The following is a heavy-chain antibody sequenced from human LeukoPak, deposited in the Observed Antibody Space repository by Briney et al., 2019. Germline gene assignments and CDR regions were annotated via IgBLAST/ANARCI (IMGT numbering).Heavy chain of an antibody. Sequence: SETLSLTCTVSGGSISSYYWSWIRQPPGKGLEWIGYLYYSGSTNYNPSLKSRVTISVDTSKNQFSLKLSSVTAADTAVYYCARDLPSSGYYHDAFDIWGQGTMVTVSS. CDR2: LYYSGST. J-gene: IGHJ3*02. V-gene: IGHV4-59*01. D-gene: IGHD3-22*01. CDR3: ARDLPSSGYYHDAFDI. CDR1: GGSISSYY.